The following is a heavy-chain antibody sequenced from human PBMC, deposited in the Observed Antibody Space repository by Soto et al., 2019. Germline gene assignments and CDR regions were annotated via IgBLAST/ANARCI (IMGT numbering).Heavy chain of an antibody. CDR3: ARDSGALGYCSGGSCYADY. CDR2: ISAYNGNT. J-gene: IGHJ4*02. V-gene: IGHV1-18*04. Sequence: QVQLVQSGAEVKKPGASVKVSCKASGYTFTSYGISLVRQAPGQGLEWMGWISAYNGNTNYAQKLQGRVTMTTDTSTSTAYMELRSLRSDETAVYYCARDSGALGYCSGGSCYADYWGQGTLVTVSS. CDR1: GYTFTSYG. D-gene: IGHD2-15*01.